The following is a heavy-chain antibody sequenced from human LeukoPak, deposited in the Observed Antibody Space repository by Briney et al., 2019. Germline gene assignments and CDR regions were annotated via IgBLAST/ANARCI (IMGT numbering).Heavy chain of an antibody. V-gene: IGHV3-21*01. CDR2: ISSSSSYI. Sequence: PGGSLRLSCAASGFTFSSYSMNWVRQAPGKGLEWVSSISSSSSYIYYADSVKGRFTISRDNAKNSLYLQMNSLRAEDTAVYYCARDGVGRYYDFWSGYYFDYWGQGTLVTVSS. J-gene: IGHJ4*02. D-gene: IGHD3-3*01. CDR1: GFTFSSYS. CDR3: ARDGVGRYYDFWSGYYFDY.